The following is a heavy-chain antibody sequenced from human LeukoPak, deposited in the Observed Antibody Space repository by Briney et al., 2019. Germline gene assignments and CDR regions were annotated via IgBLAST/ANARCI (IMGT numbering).Heavy chain of an antibody. J-gene: IGHJ3*01. Sequence: SETLSLTCTVSGDSISYHNYYWDWIRQPPGQGLEWIGTVYYTGNTYYNSSLKSRVAISADTSKNQFSLQLSSMTAADTAVYYCARLRAMAGHRGGFDFWGQGTMVTVSS. CDR2: VYYTGNT. CDR3: ARLRAMAGHRGGFDF. D-gene: IGHD6-19*01. V-gene: IGHV4-39*01. CDR1: GDSISYHNYY.